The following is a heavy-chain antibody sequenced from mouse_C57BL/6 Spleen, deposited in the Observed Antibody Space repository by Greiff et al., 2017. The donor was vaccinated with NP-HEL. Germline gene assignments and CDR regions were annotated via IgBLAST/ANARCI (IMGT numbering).Heavy chain of an antibody. CDR1: GFTFSDYG. D-gene: IGHD1-1*01. CDR3: AREYYGSRYYFDY. J-gene: IGHJ2*01. V-gene: IGHV5-17*01. Sequence: EVKLQESGGGLVKPGGSLKLSCAASGFTFSDYGMHWVRQAPEKGLEWVAYISSGSSTIYYADTVKGRFTISRDNAKNTLFLQMTSLRSEDTAMYYCAREYYGSRYYFDYWGQGTTLTVSS. CDR2: ISSGSSTI.